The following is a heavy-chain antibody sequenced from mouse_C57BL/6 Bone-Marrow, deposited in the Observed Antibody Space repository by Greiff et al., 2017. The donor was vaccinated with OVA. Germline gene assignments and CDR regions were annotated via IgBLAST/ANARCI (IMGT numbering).Heavy chain of an antibody. J-gene: IGHJ2*01. V-gene: IGHV1-69*01. CDR1: GYTFTSYW. Sequence: VQLQQPGAELVMPGASVKLSCKASGYTFTSYWMPWVKQRPGQGLEWIGEIDPSDSYTNYNQKFKGKSTLTVDKSSSTAYMQLSSLTSEDSAVYYCARERYLLGDYWGQGTTLTVSS. CDR2: IDPSDSYT. D-gene: IGHD1-1*01. CDR3: ARERYLLGDY.